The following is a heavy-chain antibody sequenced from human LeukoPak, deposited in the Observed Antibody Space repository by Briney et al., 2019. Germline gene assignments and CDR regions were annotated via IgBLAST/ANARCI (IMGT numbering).Heavy chain of an antibody. V-gene: IGHV3-23*01. CDR1: GFIFSNHA. Sequence: GGSLRLSCAASGFIFSNHAMSWVRQAPARGLEWVSSLRGDGDTFYADSVKGRFTLSRDHSRNTVYLQLNNLRVEDTAIYYCAKASWVSNVDAVLWGQGTLVTVSS. CDR2: LRGDGDT. J-gene: IGHJ4*02. CDR3: AKASWVSNVDAVL. D-gene: IGHD1-1*01.